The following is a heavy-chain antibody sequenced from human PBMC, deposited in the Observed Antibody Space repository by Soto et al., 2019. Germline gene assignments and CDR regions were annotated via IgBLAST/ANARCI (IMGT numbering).Heavy chain of an antibody. D-gene: IGHD6-13*01. V-gene: IGHV3-30*18. J-gene: IGHJ4*02. Sequence: PGGSLRLSCAASGFTFSSYGMHWVRQAPGKGLEWVAVISYDGSNKYYADSVKGRFTISRDNSKNTLYLQMNSLRAEDTAVYYCAKAAAGTTPQYFDYWGQGTLVTVS. CDR2: ISYDGSNK. CDR1: GFTFSSYG. CDR3: AKAAAGTTPQYFDY.